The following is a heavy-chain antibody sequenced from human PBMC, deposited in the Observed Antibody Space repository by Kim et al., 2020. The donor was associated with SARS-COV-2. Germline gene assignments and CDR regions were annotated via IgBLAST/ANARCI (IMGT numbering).Heavy chain of an antibody. D-gene: IGHD3-22*01. V-gene: IGHV1-69*04. CDR1: GYTFTSYD. Sequence: SVKVSCKASGYTFTSYDISWVRQAPGQGLEWMGRIIPILGIANYAQKFQGRVTITADKSTSTAYMELSSLRSEDTAVYYCARLWDYYDTKNIWGQGTMVTVSS. CDR3: ARLWDYYDTKNI. CDR2: IIPILGIA. J-gene: IGHJ3*02.